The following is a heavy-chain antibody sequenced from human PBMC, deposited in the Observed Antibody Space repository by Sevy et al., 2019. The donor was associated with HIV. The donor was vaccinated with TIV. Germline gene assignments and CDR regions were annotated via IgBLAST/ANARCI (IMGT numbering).Heavy chain of an antibody. CDR3: AEVDGIELSGSDYRGYYYYYMDV. CDR2: ISYDGSNK. CDR1: GFTFSSYG. V-gene: IGHV3-30*18. Sequence: GGSLRLSCAASGFTFSSYGMHWVRQAPGKGLEWVAVISYDGSNKYYADSVKGRFTIYRDNSRNSLYLQMNSLRAEDTAVYYCAEVDGIELSGSDYRGYYYYYMDVWGQGTTVTVSS. J-gene: IGHJ6*02. D-gene: IGHD1-26*01.